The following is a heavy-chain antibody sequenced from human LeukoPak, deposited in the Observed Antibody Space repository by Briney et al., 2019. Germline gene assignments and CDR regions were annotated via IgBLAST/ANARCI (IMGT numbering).Heavy chain of an antibody. CDR1: GFTFSSYA. V-gene: IGHV3-23*01. J-gene: IGHJ5*02. D-gene: IGHD2-2*01. CDR2: ISGTGETT. Sequence: GGSLRLSCAASGFTFSSYAMSWVRQAPGKGLEWVSAISGTGETTYSADSVKGRFTISRDNSKNTLYLQMNSLRADDTAVYYCAQGRSCTTSGCYGEPWFGPWGQGTLVTVSS. CDR3: AQGRSCTTSGCYGEPWFGP.